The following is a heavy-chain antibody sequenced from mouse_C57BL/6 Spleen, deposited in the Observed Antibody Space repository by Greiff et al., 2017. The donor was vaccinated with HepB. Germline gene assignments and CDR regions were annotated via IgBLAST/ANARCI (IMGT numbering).Heavy chain of an antibody. CDR1: GYAFTNYL. CDR3: SRMGDGYSYYYAMDY. CDR2: INPGSGGT. Sequence: VQLQQSGAELVRPGTSVKVSCKASGYAFTNYLIEWVKQRPGQGLEWIGVINPGSGGTNYNEKFKGKATLTADKSSSTAYMQLSSLTSEDSAVYFCSRMGDGYSYYYAMDYWGQGTSVTVSS. J-gene: IGHJ4*01. D-gene: IGHD2-3*01. V-gene: IGHV1-54*01.